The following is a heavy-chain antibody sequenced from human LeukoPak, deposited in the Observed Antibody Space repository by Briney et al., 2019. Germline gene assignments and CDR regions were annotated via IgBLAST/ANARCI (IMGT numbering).Heavy chain of an antibody. CDR2: ISAYNGNT. Sequence: ASVKVSCKASGYTFTSYGISWVRQAPGQGLEWMGWISAYNGNTNYAQKLQGRVTMTTDTSTSTAYMELRSLRSDDTAVYYCAREYSSSWYGCFDYWGQGTLVTVSS. CDR3: AREYSSSWYGCFDY. J-gene: IGHJ4*02. V-gene: IGHV1-18*01. D-gene: IGHD6-13*01. CDR1: GYTFTSYG.